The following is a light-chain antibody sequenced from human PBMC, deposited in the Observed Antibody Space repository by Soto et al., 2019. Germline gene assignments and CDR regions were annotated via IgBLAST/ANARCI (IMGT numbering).Light chain of an antibody. Sequence: EIVLIQSPATLSLSPGERATLSFMASQSISDNLAWSQQKPGQAPRLLIYGASIRATGIPARFSGSGSGTEFTLTINSLQSEDFAVYYCQQYNNWPPFTFGQGTRLEIK. CDR1: QSISDN. CDR3: QQYNNWPPFT. CDR2: GAS. J-gene: IGKJ5*01. V-gene: IGKV3-15*01.